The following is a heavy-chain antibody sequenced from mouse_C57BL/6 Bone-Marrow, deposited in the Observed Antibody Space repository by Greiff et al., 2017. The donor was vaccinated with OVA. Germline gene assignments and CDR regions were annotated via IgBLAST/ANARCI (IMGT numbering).Heavy chain of an antibody. J-gene: IGHJ1*03. CDR1: GYTFTSYW. CDR2: IHPNSGST. D-gene: IGHD1-1*01. Sequence: QVQLQQSGAELVKPGASVKLSCKASGYTFTSYWMHWVKQRPGQGLEWIGMIHPNSGSTNYNEKFKSKATLTVDKSSSTAYMQLSSLTSEDSAVYYCARIITTVVADRDPYWYFDVWGTGTTVTVSS. V-gene: IGHV1-64*01. CDR3: ARIITTVVADRDPYWYFDV.